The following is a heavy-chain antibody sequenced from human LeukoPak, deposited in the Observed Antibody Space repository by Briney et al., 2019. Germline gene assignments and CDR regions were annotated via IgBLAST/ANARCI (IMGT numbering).Heavy chain of an antibody. Sequence: SVKVSCKASGGTFSSYAISWVRQAPGQGLEWMGGIIPIFGTANYAQKFQGRVTITGDESTSTAYMELSSLRSEDTAVYYCARSPAMVRGVIHFDYWGQGTLVTVSS. J-gene: IGHJ4*02. CDR2: IIPIFGTA. CDR3: ARSPAMVRGVIHFDY. CDR1: GGTFSSYA. V-gene: IGHV1-69*01. D-gene: IGHD3-10*01.